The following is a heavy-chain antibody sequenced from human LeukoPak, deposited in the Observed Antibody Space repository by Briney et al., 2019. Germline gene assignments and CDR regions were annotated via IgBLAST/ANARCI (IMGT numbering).Heavy chain of an antibody. CDR1: GGSFSGYY. Sequence: SETLSLTCAVYGGSFSGYYWSWIRQPPGKGLEWIGEINHSGSTNYNPSLKSRVTISVDTSKNQFSLKLSSVTAADTAVYYCATRLSGSGPPYYFDCWGQGTLVTVSS. D-gene: IGHD3-10*01. CDR3: ATRLSGSGPPYYFDC. CDR2: INHSGST. J-gene: IGHJ4*02. V-gene: IGHV4-34*01.